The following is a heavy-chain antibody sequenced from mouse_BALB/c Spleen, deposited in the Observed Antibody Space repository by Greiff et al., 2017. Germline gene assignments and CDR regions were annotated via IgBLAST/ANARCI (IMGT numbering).Heavy chain of an antibody. J-gene: IGHJ1*01. Sequence: EVQVVESGGGLVKPGGSLKLSCAASGFTFSSYAMSWVRQTPEKRLEWVASISSGGSTYYPDSVKGRFTISRDNARNILYLQMSSLRSEDTAMYYCARAGDYGGYFDVWGAGTTVTVSS. CDR2: ISSGGST. CDR3: ARAGDYGGYFDV. V-gene: IGHV5-6-5*01. D-gene: IGHD2-4*01. CDR1: GFTFSSYA.